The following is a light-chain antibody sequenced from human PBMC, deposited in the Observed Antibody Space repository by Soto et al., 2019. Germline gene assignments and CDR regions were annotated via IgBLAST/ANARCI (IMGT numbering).Light chain of an antibody. Sequence: PGETATLSCRASQTVNSDYLAWFQQRPGQAPRLLIFATSRRATDIPDRFSGSGSGTDFTLAIRRLEPEDFAVYYCHQFGYSPRTFGQGTNVDI. V-gene: IGKV3-20*01. CDR2: ATS. CDR1: QTVNSDY. CDR3: HQFGYSPRT. J-gene: IGKJ1*01.